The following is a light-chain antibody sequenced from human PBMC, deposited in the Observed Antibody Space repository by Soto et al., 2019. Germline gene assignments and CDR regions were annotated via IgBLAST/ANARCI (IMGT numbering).Light chain of an antibody. J-gene: IGKJ1*01. Sequence: IQMTQSPCSLSASIGDIVTISCRASQGITSWLAWYQQKPGKAPKLLIYAASTLQGVVPSRFSGSGSGTEFTLTISCLQSEDFATYYCHQLNSYPRTFGQGTKVE. CDR3: HQLNSYPRT. CDR2: AAS. CDR1: QGITSW. V-gene: IGKV1-8*01.